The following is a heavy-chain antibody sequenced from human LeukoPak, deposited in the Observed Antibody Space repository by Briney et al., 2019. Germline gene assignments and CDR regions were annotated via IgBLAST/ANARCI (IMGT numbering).Heavy chain of an antibody. V-gene: IGHV3-33*01. Sequence: GGSLRLSCAASGFTFSSYGMHWVRQAPGKGLEWVADIWFDGKNEHFADSVKGRFTISRDNSKNTMYLQINSLRAEDTAVYYCATDRHCANGVGHSPPGMDVWGQGTTVTVTS. CDR1: GFTFSSYG. J-gene: IGHJ6*02. D-gene: IGHD2-8*01. CDR3: ATDRHCANGVGHSPPGMDV. CDR2: IWFDGKNE.